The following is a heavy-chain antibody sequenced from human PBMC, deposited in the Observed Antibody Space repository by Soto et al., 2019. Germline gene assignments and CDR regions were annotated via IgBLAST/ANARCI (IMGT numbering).Heavy chain of an antibody. CDR2: IWYDGSNK. J-gene: IGHJ4*02. Sequence: WGSLRLSCAASGFTFSSYGIHFFGHSPGKGLEWVAVIWYDGSNKYYADSVKGRFTISRDNSKNTLYLQMNSLRAEDTAVYYCARDLGSSSGVFDYWGQGTLVTVLL. V-gene: IGHV3-33*01. CDR3: ARDLGSSSGVFDY. CDR1: GFTFSSYG. D-gene: IGHD6-6*01.